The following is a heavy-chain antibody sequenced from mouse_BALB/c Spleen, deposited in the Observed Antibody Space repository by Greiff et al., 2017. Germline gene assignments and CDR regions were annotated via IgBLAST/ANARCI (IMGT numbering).Heavy chain of an antibody. J-gene: IGHJ2*01. D-gene: IGHD2-1*01. Sequence: ESGPGLVKPSQSLSLTCSVTGYSITSGYYWNWIRQFPGNKLEWMGYISYDGSNNYNPSLKNRISITRDTSKNQFFLKLNSVTTEDTATYYCARLYGNYDYWGQGTTLTVSS. CDR2: ISYDGSN. V-gene: IGHV3-6*02. CDR1: GYSITSGYY. CDR3: ARLYGNYDY.